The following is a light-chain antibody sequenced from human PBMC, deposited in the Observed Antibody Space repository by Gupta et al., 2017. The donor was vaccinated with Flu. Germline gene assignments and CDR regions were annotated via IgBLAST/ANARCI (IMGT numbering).Light chain of an antibody. CDR3: IQSIAHYS. CDR2: KVS. V-gene: IGKV2D-29*01. Sequence: SVTHGQPAYISCKSSQSLLYNDGQTYMFWLLQRPGQPPQLLIHKVSNRFYGVPDRFSGSGSETDFTLQSSRGESEDVGVYYWIQSIAHYSFGQGTKVDIK. CDR1: QSLLYNDGQTY. J-gene: IGKJ2*01.